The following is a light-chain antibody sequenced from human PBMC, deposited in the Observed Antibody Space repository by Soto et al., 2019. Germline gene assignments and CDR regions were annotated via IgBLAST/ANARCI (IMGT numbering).Light chain of an antibody. V-gene: IGKV3-20*01. CDR2: RTS. J-gene: IGKJ1*01. CDR1: QSVSSTY. Sequence: EIVLTQSPGPLSLSPGERATLSCRASQSVSSTYLAWYQQKPGQAPRLLIYRTSTRATGIPDRFSGSGSGTDFTLTISRLEPEDFAVYYCQQYGRSPWTFGQGTKVDIK. CDR3: QQYGRSPWT.